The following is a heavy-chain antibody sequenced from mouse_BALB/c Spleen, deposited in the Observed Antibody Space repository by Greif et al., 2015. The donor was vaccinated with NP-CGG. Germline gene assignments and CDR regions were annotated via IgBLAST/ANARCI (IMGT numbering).Heavy chain of an antibody. CDR3: TRLGNYGY. V-gene: IGHV1S22*01. J-gene: IGHJ2*01. Sequence: LQQSGSELVRPGASVKLSCKASGYTFTSYWMHWVKQRPGQGLEWIGNIYPGSGSTNYDEKFKSKATLTVDTSSSTAYMQLSSQTSEDPAVYYCTRLGNYGYWGQGTTLTVSS. CDR1: GYTFTSYW. D-gene: IGHD2-1*01. CDR2: IYPGSGST.